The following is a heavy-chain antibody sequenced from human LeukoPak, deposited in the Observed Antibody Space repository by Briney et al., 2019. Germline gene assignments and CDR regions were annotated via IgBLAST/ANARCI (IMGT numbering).Heavy chain of an antibody. CDR2: IYRSGST. CDR3: ARGFGRDLGTYYFDY. Sequence: SETLSLTCTVSGYSISSGYYWGWIRQPPGKGLEWIGNIYRSGSTYYNPSLRSRVTISVDTSKNQFSLKLSSVTAADTAVYYCARGFGRDLGTYYFDYWGQGTLVTVSP. D-gene: IGHD3-16*01. J-gene: IGHJ4*02. CDR1: GYSISSGYY. V-gene: IGHV4-38-2*02.